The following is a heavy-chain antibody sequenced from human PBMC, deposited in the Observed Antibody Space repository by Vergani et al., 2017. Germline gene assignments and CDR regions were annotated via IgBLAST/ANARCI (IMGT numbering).Heavy chain of an antibody. D-gene: IGHD2-2*01. CDR2: ISGSGGST. CDR3: AKRSRAPFYCSSTSCPQPFDY. V-gene: IGHV3-23*01. J-gene: IGHJ4*02. Sequence: EVQLLESGGGLVQPGGSLRLSCAASGFTFSSSAMSWVRQAPGKGLEWVSAISGSGGSTYYADSVKGRFTISRDNSKNTLYLQMNSLRAEDTAVYYCAKRSRAPFYCSSTSCPQPFDYWGQGTLVTVSS. CDR1: GFTFSSSA.